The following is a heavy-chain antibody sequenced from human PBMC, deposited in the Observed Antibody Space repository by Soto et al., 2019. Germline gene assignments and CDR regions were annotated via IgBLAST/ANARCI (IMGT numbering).Heavy chain of an antibody. CDR1: GFAFSNYA. CDR3: AKDRTVAARNFDY. V-gene: IGHV3-23*01. Sequence: GGSLRLSCAASGFAFSNYAMHWVRQAPGKGLEWVSSISTSIDATYYADSVKGRFTISRDDSKNTLYLQMNSLRADDSAVCYCAKDRTVAARNFDYWGQGTQVTVSS. D-gene: IGHD6-6*01. J-gene: IGHJ4*02. CDR2: ISTSIDAT.